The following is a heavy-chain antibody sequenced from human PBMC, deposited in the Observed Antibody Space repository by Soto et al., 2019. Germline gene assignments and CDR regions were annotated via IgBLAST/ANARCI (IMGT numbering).Heavy chain of an antibody. CDR1: RGTFSSYA. J-gene: IGHJ5*02. V-gene: IGHV1-69*06. Sequence: GASVKVSCKASRGTFSSYAISWVRQAPGQGLEWMGGIIPIFGTANYARKFQGRVTITADKSTSTAYMELSSLRSEDTAVYYCARGPQTTVTRFDPWGQGTLVTVSS. CDR3: ARGPQTTVTRFDP. CDR2: IIPIFGTA. D-gene: IGHD4-17*01.